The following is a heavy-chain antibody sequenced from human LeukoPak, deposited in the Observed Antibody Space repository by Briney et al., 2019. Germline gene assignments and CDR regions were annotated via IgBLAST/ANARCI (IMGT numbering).Heavy chain of an antibody. J-gene: IGHJ4*02. CDR2: IYHSGST. CDR3: ALSGYYYGTDY. V-gene: IGHV4-38-2*02. Sequence: PSETLSLTCTVSGYSISSGYYWGWIRQPPGKGLEWIGSIYHSGSTYYNPSLKSRVTISVDTSKNQFSLKLSSVTAADTAVYYCALSGYYYGTDYWGQGTLVTVSS. CDR1: GYSISSGYY. D-gene: IGHD3-22*01.